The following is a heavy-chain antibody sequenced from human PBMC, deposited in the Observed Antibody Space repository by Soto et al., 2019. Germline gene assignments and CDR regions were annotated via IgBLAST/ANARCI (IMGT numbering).Heavy chain of an antibody. V-gene: IGHV3-30-3*01. CDR1: GFTFSSYA. J-gene: IGHJ6*02. Sequence: GALRLSCAASGFTFSSYAMHWVRQAPGKGLEWVAVISYDGSNKYYADSVKGRFTISRDNSKNTLYLQMNSLRAEDTAVYYCARDRIAAAVKYYYYYYVMDVCXQGTSVTVSS. D-gene: IGHD6-13*01. CDR3: ARDRIAAAVKYYYYYYVMDV. CDR2: ISYDGSNK.